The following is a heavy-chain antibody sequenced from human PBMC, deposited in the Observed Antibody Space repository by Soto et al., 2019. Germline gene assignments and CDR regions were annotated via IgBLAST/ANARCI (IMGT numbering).Heavy chain of an antibody. V-gene: IGHV1-3*01. CDR1: GYTFSRFA. CDR3: AGGEFWTRLGAVSWFDX. CDR2: INADNGQK. Sequence: ASMKVSCNASGYTFSRFAVHWVRQAPGQSIEWMGLINADNGQKKYSKNFKGRITMTRDKSANTVYLEVHSLRSQDTAFYYCAGGEFWTRLGAVSWFDXWGQGTLGTVSX. D-gene: IGHD3-3*01. J-gene: IGHJ5*02.